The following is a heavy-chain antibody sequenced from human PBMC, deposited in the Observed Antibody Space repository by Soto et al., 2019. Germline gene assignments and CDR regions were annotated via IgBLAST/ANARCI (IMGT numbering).Heavy chain of an antibody. J-gene: IGHJ6*02. CDR2: ISYEGSNK. D-gene: IGHD3-10*01. Sequence: GSLRLACAASGXTFSSYCMHWVRQAPGKGLEWVAVISYEGSNKYYADSVKGRFTISRDNSKKKLYLQMNSLRAQDTAVYYCAKDGFKAYYYYGMDVWGQGTTVTVS. CDR3: AKDGFKAYYYYGMDV. V-gene: IGHV3-30*18. CDR1: GXTFSSYC.